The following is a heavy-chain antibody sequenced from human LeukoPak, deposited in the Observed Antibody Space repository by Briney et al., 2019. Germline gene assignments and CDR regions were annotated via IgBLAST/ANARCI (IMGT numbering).Heavy chain of an antibody. J-gene: IGHJ3*02. Sequence: GGSLILSWAASGFTFSNYAMTWVRQAPGKGLEWVSGISGSGVNTYYADSVKGRFTISRDNSKNTLYLQMNSLRAEDTAVYYCAKDQNYYSKGAPDAFDIWGQGTMVTVSS. D-gene: IGHD4-11*01. V-gene: IGHV3-23*01. CDR3: AKDQNYYSKGAPDAFDI. CDR2: ISGSGVNT. CDR1: GFTFSNYA.